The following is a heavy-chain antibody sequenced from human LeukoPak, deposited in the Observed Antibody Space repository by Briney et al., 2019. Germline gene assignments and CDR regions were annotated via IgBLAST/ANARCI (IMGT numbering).Heavy chain of an antibody. CDR3: ARGSLGRYDFWSGSRNWFDP. D-gene: IGHD3-3*01. V-gene: IGHV1-8*01. CDR2: MNPNSGNT. CDR1: GYTFTSYD. J-gene: IGHJ5*02. Sequence: GASVKVSCKASGYTFTSYDINWVRQATGQGLEWMGWMNPNSGNTGYAQKFQGRVTMTRNTSISTAYMELSSLRSEDTAVYYCARGSLGRYDFWSGSRNWFDPWGQGTLVTVSS.